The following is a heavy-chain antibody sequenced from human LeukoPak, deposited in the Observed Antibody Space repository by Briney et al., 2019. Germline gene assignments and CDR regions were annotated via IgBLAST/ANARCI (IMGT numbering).Heavy chain of an antibody. Sequence: KTSETLSHTCTVSGGSISSYYWSWIRQPPGKGLEWIGYIYYSGSTNYNPSLKSRVTISVDTSKNQFSLRLSSVTAADTAVYYCARGQDDYVWGSYRFDYWGQGTLVTVSS. CDR3: ARGQDDYVWGSYRFDY. J-gene: IGHJ4*02. D-gene: IGHD3-16*02. V-gene: IGHV4-59*01. CDR2: IYYSGST. CDR1: GGSISSYY.